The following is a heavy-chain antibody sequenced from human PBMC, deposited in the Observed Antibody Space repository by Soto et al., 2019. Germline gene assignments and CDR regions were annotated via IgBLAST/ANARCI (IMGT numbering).Heavy chain of an antibody. D-gene: IGHD3-10*01. V-gene: IGHV4-30-4*01. Sequence: QVQLQESGPGLVKPSQTLSLTCTVSGGSISSGDYYWSWIRQPPGKGLEWIGYIYYSGSTYYNPTLKSRVPISVDTSKNPFSLKLSSVTAADTAVYYCARVGGFGATTIDYWGQGTLVTVSS. CDR3: ARVGGFGATTIDY. J-gene: IGHJ4*02. CDR1: GGSISSGDYY. CDR2: IYYSGST.